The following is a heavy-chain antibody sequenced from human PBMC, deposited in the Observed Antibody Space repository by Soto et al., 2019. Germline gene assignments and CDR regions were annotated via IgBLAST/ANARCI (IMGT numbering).Heavy chain of an antibody. Sequence: EVQLVESGGGLVQPGRSLRLSCAASGFTFDDYAMHWVRQAPGKGLEWVSGISWNSGSIGYADSVKGRFTISRDNAKNSLYLQMNSLRAEDTALYYCASPAIDSSSWFGGYYFDYWGQGTLVTVSS. CDR2: ISWNSGSI. D-gene: IGHD6-13*01. J-gene: IGHJ4*02. V-gene: IGHV3-9*01. CDR1: GFTFDDYA. CDR3: ASPAIDSSSWFGGYYFDY.